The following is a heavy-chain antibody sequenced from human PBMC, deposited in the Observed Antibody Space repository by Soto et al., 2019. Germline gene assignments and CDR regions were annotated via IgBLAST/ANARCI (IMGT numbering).Heavy chain of an antibody. V-gene: IGHV3-9*02. CDR3: ARGAVDTAIFDY. D-gene: IGHD5-18*01. CDR2: IYWNSNRL. CDR1: GFTSYDSG. J-gene: IGHJ4*01. Sequence: PGGSLRLSCAASGFTSYDSGMHWIRQIPGKGLEWVSGIYWNSNRLGYADSVKGRFTISRDNSKNTLYLQMNILRAEDTAVYYCARGAVDTAIFDYWGRGALVTVPS.